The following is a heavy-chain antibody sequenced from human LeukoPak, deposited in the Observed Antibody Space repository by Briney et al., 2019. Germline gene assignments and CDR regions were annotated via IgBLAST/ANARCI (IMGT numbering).Heavy chain of an antibody. Sequence: GGSLRLSCAASGFTFSSYAMSWVRQAPGKGLEWVSAISGSGGSTYYADSVKGRFTISRDNSKNTLYLQMNSLRAEDTAAYYCAKGYDSSGYFYYWGQGTLVTVSS. CDR1: GFTFSSYA. V-gene: IGHV3-23*01. CDR3: AKGYDSSGYFYY. D-gene: IGHD3-22*01. J-gene: IGHJ4*02. CDR2: ISGSGGST.